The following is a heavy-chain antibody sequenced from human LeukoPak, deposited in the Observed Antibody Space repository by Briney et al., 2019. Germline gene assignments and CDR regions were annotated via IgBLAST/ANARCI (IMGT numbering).Heavy chain of an antibody. CDR1: GASISSGDYH. CDR2: DGGT. Sequence: SETLSLTCTVSGASISSGDYHWSWIRQHPGKGLEWIGNDGGTSYNPSLKSRLTISVDTSKNHFSLRLSSVTAADTAIYYCAIYFVGGGGRGTWGQGTLVTVSP. D-gene: IGHD2-21*01. J-gene: IGHJ4*02. CDR3: AIYFVGGGGRGT. V-gene: IGHV4-31*03.